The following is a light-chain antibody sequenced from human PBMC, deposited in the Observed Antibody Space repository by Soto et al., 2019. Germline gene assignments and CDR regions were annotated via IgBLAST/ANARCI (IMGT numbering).Light chain of an antibody. CDR3: CSYAGSSTPNWV. CDR2: EVS. J-gene: IGLJ3*02. CDR1: SSDVGSYNL. V-gene: IGLV2-23*02. Sequence: SALTQPASVSGSPGQSITISCTGTSSDVGSYNLVSWYQQHPGKAPKLMIYEVSKRPSGVSNRFSGSKSGNTASLTISGLQAEDEADYYCCSYAGSSTPNWVFGGGT.